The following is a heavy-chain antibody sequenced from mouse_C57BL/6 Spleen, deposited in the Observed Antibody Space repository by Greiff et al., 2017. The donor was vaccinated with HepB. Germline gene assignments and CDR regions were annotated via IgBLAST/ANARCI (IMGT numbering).Heavy chain of an antibody. CDR2: IYPSDSET. J-gene: IGHJ2*01. CDR1: GYTFTSYW. V-gene: IGHV1-61*01. Sequence: QVQLQQPGAELVRPGSSVKLSCKASGYTFTSYWMDWVKQRPGQGLEWIGNIYPSDSETHYNQKFKDKATLTVDKSSSTAYMQLSSLTSEDSAVYYCARSGGSSNFDYWGQGTTLTVSS. CDR3: ARSGGSSNFDY.